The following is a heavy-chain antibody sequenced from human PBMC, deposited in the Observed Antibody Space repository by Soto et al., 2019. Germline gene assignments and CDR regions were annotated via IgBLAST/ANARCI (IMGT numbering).Heavy chain of an antibody. CDR2: IKSKTDGGTT. D-gene: IGHD3-22*01. J-gene: IGHJ4*02. CDR3: TTDARGSTYYASRGYLGPY. V-gene: IGHV3-15*07. CDR1: GFIFSNAW. Sequence: GGSLRLSCAASGFIFSNAWMNWVRQAPGKGLEWVGRIKSKTDGGTTDYAAPVKGRFTISRDDSKNTLSLQMNSLKTEDTAVYYCTTDARGSTYYASRGYLGPYWGQGTLVTVSS.